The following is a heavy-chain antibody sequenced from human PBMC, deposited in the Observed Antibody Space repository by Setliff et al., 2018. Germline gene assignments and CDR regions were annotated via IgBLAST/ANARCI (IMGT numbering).Heavy chain of an antibody. Sequence: ASVKVSCKASGYTFTGYYIHWVRQAPGQGLEWMGWINPHSGGTNFPQTFQGRVTMTRDTSINTAYTELSSLTSDDTAVYFCARESGVAVTTTNYYYYMDVWGEGTTVTVSS. CDR3: ARESGVAVTTTNYYYYMDV. CDR1: GYTFTGYY. CDR2: INPHSGGT. J-gene: IGHJ6*03. V-gene: IGHV1-2*02. D-gene: IGHD2-21*02.